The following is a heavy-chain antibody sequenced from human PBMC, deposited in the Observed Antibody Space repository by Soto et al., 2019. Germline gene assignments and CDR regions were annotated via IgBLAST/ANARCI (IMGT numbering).Heavy chain of an antibody. V-gene: IGHV1-3*01. D-gene: IGHD6-19*01. CDR1: GKIFTAQT. CDR3: AAAVADSPYFDS. CDR2: LVAANGHT. J-gene: IGHJ4*02. Sequence: QGRLVQSGAEVREPGASLKLSCDVSGKIFTAQTIHWVRQAHGQKSEWMGWLVAANGHTKQSQHFQGRVTITRDTAANIVYMDLTSLRSEDTGLYFCAAAVADSPYFDSWGQGTLVTVSS.